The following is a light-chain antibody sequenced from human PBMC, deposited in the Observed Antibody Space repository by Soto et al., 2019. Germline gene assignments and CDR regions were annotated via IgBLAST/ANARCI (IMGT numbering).Light chain of an antibody. Sequence: QSVLTQPASVSGSPGQSISISCTGTSSDVGGYNYVSWYQHHPGKAPTLIIYEVSNRPSGVSSRFSGSKSGNTASLTISGLQAEDEADYYCSSYTGSTDYVFGTGTKVTVL. J-gene: IGLJ1*01. CDR3: SSYTGSTDYV. CDR1: SSDVGGYNY. CDR2: EVS. V-gene: IGLV2-14*01.